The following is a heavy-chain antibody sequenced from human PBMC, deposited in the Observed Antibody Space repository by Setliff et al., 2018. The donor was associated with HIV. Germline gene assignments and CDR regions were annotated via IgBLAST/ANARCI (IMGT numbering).Heavy chain of an antibody. CDR2: ISGSGVNT. J-gene: IGHJ6*03. CDR1: GFTFSNHG. Sequence: GGSLRLSCAASGFTFSNHGMSWVRQAPGKGLEWVSSISGSGVNTYFAYSVRGRFTFARDNSKNTLYLQMNSLRAEDTAVYYCARQAGCSGGRCQFPSHYYYYMDVWGKGTTVTVS. CDR3: ARQAGCSGGRCQFPSHYYYYMDV. D-gene: IGHD2-15*01. V-gene: IGHV3-23*01.